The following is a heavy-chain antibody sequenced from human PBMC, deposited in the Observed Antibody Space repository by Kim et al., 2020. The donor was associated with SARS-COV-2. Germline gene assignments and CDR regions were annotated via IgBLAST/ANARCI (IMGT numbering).Heavy chain of an antibody. D-gene: IGHD4-17*01. CDR3: ARDGDDYGDYVSYYYGMDV. Sequence: GGSLRLSCAASGFTFSSYWMSWVRQAPGKGLEWVANIKQDGSEKYYVDSVKGRFTISRDNAKNSLYLQMNSLRAEDTAVYYCARDGDDYGDYVSYYYGMDVWGQGTTVTVSS. CDR2: IKQDGSEK. V-gene: IGHV3-7*01. J-gene: IGHJ6*02. CDR1: GFTFSSYW.